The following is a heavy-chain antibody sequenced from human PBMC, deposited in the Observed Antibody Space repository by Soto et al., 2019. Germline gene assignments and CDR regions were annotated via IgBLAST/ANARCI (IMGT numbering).Heavy chain of an antibody. Sequence: GGSLRLSCAASGFTFSSHWIHWVRQAPGKGLEWVSTFTNYGATYYADSVKGRFTISRDNSKNTLYLQMNSLRAEDTAVYYCAREFASGSPNYDYWGLGTLVTVSS. D-gene: IGHD3-10*01. CDR3: AREFASGSPNYDY. V-gene: IGHV3-53*01. CDR1: GFTFSSHW. J-gene: IGHJ4*02. CDR2: FTNYGAT.